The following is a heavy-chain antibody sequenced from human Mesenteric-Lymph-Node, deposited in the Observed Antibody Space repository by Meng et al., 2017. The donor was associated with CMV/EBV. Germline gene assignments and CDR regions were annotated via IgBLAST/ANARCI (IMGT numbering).Heavy chain of an antibody. J-gene: IGHJ3*01. CDR1: GFSFSNNN. CDR2: IWYDGSNK. D-gene: IGHD2-8*01. Sequence: GESLKISCAASGFSFSNNNMHWVRQAPGKGLEWVAVIWYDGSNKYYADSVKGRFIVLRDNSKNTLYLQMNSLRVEDTAVYYCTKALGVTHGFHVWGQGTMVTVSS. V-gene: IGHV3-33*06. CDR3: TKALGVTHGFHV.